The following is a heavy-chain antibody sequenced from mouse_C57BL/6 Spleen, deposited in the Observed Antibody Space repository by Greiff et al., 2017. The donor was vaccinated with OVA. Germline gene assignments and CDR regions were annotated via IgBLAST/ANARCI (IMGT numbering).Heavy chain of an antibody. V-gene: IGHV2-2*01. D-gene: IGHD1-1*01. J-gene: IGHJ4*01. CDR3: ARNWDYGSSYDAMDY. Sequence: VQLQQSGPGLVQPSQSLSITCTVSGFSLTSYGVHWVRQSPGKGLEWLGVIWSGGSTDYNAAFISRLSISKDNYKSQVFVKMNSLQADDTAIYYCARNWDYGSSYDAMDYWGQGTSVTVSS. CDR2: IWSGGST. CDR1: GFSLTSYG.